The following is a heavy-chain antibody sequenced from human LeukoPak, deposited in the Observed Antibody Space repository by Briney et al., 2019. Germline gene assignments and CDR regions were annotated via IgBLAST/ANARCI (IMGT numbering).Heavy chain of an antibody. Sequence: GASVKVSCKASGYTFTSYGISWVRQAPGQGLEWMGWISAYNGNTNYAQKLQGRVTMTTDTSTSTAYMELRSLRSDDTAVYYCARPPYCSSTSCYEYYFDYWGQGTLVTVSS. V-gene: IGHV1-18*01. CDR1: GYTFTSYG. CDR3: ARPPYCSSTSCYEYYFDY. CDR2: ISAYNGNT. J-gene: IGHJ4*02. D-gene: IGHD2-2*01.